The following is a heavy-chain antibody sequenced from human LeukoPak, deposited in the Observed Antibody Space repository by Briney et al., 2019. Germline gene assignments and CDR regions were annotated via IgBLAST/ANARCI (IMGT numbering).Heavy chain of an antibody. CDR1: GFTFSGSA. V-gene: IGHV3-73*01. Sequence: GGSLRLSCAASGFTFSGSAMHWVRQASGKGLEWVGRIRSKANSYATAYAASVKGRFTISRDDSKNTAYLQMNSLKTEDTAVYHCTRVGATFLDYWGQGTLVTVSS. J-gene: IGHJ4*02. CDR3: TRVGATFLDY. CDR2: IRSKANSYAT. D-gene: IGHD1-26*01.